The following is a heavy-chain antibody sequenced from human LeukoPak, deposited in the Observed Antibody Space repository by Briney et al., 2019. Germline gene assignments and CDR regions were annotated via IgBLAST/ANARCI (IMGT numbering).Heavy chain of an antibody. D-gene: IGHD5-18*01. Sequence: GGSLRLSCAASGFTFSRYSMNWVRQAPGKGLEWVSTIFPSSVEIHYADSVKGRFTISRDNSRSTLSLQMDSLRAEDTATYYCATYRQIQVPFEFWGQGTLVTVSS. CDR1: GFTFSRYS. V-gene: IGHV3-21*04. CDR2: IFPSSVEI. CDR3: ATYRQIQVPFEF. J-gene: IGHJ4*02.